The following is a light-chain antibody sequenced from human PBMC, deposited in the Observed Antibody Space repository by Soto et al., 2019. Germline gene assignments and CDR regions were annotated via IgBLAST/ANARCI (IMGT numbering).Light chain of an antibody. Sequence: SYELTQPPSVSVAPGQTARLPCGGNHNGSKGVHWYPQKPGQAPMLVVYADSDRPSGIPERFSGSNSGNTATLTISRVEAGDEADYYCQVWDSGSDQFGGGTKLTVL. J-gene: IGLJ2*01. CDR2: ADS. CDR3: QVWDSGSDQ. V-gene: IGLV3-21*02. CDR1: HNGSKG.